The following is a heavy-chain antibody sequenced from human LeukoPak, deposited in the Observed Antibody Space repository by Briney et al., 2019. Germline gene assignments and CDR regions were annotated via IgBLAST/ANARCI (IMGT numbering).Heavy chain of an antibody. Sequence: GASVKVSCKASGYTFTTYGISWVRQAPRQGLEWMGWIDAYNGNTKYAQKLQGRVSMTTDTSTSTAYMELRSLRSDDTAVYYCARDYGSGSYRFDYWGQGTLVTVSS. CDR1: GYTFTTYG. CDR3: ARDYGSGSYRFDY. CDR2: IDAYNGNT. D-gene: IGHD3-10*01. J-gene: IGHJ4*02. V-gene: IGHV1-18*01.